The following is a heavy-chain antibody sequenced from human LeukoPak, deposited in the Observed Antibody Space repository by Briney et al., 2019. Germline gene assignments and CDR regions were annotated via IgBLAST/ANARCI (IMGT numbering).Heavy chain of an antibody. Sequence: ASVKVSCKASGYTFTSYDINWVRQATGQGLEWMGWMNPNSGNTGYAQKFQGRVTMTRNTSISTAYMELSSLRSEDTAVYYCARVSTGTKWLQLRGVGSRREFDPWGQGTLVTVSS. CDR3: ARVSTGTKWLQLRGVGSRREFDP. D-gene: IGHD5-24*01. V-gene: IGHV1-8*01. CDR2: MNPNSGNT. J-gene: IGHJ5*02. CDR1: GYTFTSYD.